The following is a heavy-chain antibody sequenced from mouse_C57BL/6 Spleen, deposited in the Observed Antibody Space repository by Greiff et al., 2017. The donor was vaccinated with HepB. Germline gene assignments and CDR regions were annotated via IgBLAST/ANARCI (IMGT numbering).Heavy chain of an antibody. V-gene: IGHV1-62-2*01. J-gene: IGHJ3*01. CDR1: GYTFTEYT. D-gene: IGHD2-4*01. Sequence: VQRVESGAELVKPGASVKLSCKASGYTFTEYTIHWVKQRSGQGLEWIGWFYPGSGSIKYNEKFKDKATLTADKSSSTVYMELSRLTSEDSAVYFCARHEEGRYDYDDGAWFAYWGQGTLVTVSA. CDR3: ARHEEGRYDYDDGAWFAY. CDR2: FYPGSGSI.